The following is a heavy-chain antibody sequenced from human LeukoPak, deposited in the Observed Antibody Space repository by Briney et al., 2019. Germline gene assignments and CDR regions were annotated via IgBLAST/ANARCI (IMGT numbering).Heavy chain of an antibody. Sequence: GGSLRLSCTASGFTFSHAWMSWVRQAPGKGLEWVANIKQDGSEKYYVDSVKGRFTISRDKAKKSLYLQMNSLRAEDTAVYYCTRDVGLWFGECDAFDIWGQGTMVTVSS. J-gene: IGHJ3*02. V-gene: IGHV3-7*01. CDR1: GFTFSHAW. CDR3: TRDVGLWFGECDAFDI. CDR2: IKQDGSEK. D-gene: IGHD3-10*01.